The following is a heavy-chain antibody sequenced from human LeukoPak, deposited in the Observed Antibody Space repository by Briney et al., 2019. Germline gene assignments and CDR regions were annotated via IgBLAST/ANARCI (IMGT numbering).Heavy chain of an antibody. J-gene: IGHJ3*02. Sequence: ASETLSLTCTVSGGSISSYYWSWIRQPAGKGLEWIGRIYTSGSTYYNPSLKSRVTISVDTSKNQFSLKLSSVTAADTAVYYCARVSTTDDAFDIWGQGTMVTVSS. V-gene: IGHV4-4*07. CDR1: GGSISSYY. CDR3: ARVSTTDDAFDI. CDR2: IYTSGST. D-gene: IGHD4-17*01.